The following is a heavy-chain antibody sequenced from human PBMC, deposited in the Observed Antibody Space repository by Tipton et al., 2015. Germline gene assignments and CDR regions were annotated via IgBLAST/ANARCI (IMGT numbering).Heavy chain of an antibody. CDR3: VKDGYYYDSGGYSPLDY. CDR1: GFTLSRYA. V-gene: IGHV3-64D*08. CDR2: ITTNGYST. J-gene: IGHJ4*02. D-gene: IGHD3-22*01. Sequence: SLRLSCSAAGFTLSRYAMNWVRQVPGKGLEYVSAITTNGYSTYYADSVRGRFTISRDNSKNTLYLQMSSLRAEDTAVYYCVKDGYYYDSGGYSPLDYWGQGTLVTVSS.